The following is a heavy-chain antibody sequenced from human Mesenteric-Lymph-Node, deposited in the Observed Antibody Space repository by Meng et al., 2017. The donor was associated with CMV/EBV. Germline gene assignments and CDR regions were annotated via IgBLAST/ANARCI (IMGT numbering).Heavy chain of an antibody. CDR1: GFTFNRDY. CDR2: ISGDGSSR. D-gene: IGHD2-2*01. J-gene: IGHJ6*02. V-gene: IGHV3-74*01. Sequence: GGSLRLSCAASGFTFNRDYMQWVRQVPGKGLIWVSRISGDGSSRDYADSVKGRFTTSRDNAKNTLYLQMNSLRAEDTAVYYCARDRPTLGYCTSTTCPPDYYYGLDVWGQGTTVTVSS. CDR3: ARDRPTLGYCTSTTCPPDYYYGLDV.